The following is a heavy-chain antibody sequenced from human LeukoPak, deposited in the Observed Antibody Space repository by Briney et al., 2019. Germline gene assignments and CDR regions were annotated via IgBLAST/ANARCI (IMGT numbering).Heavy chain of an antibody. CDR1: GGSFSGYY. J-gene: IGHJ4*02. CDR3: ARRAGIVGARVRPPASFDY. D-gene: IGHD1-26*01. CDR2: INHSGST. V-gene: IGHV4-34*01. Sequence: SETLSLTCAAYGGSFSGYYWSWIRQPPGKGLEWIGEINHSGSTNYNPSLKSRVTISVDTSKNQFSLKLSSVTAADTAVYYCARRAGIVGARVRPPASFDYWGQGTLVTVPS.